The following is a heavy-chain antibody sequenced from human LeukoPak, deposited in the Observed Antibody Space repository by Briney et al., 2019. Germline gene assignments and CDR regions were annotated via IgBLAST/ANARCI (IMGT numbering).Heavy chain of an antibody. CDR1: GGSFSGYY. D-gene: IGHD5-24*01. CDR3: ARGWGRLQPKYFDY. J-gene: IGHJ4*02. V-gene: IGHV4-34*01. Sequence: SETLSLTCAVYGGSFSGYYWSWIRQPPGKGLEWIGEINHSGSTNYNPSLKSRVTISVDTSKNQFSLKLSSVTAADTAVYYCARGWGRLQPKYFDYWGQGTLVTVSS. CDR2: INHSGST.